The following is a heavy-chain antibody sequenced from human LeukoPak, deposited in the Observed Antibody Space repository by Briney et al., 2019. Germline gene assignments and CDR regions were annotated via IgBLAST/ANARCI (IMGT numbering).Heavy chain of an antibody. CDR1: GGTFSSYT. D-gene: IGHD6-13*01. CDR3: ARDHGASAAAAVRYFDL. J-gene: IGHJ2*01. Sequence: ASVKVSCKASGGTFSSYTISWVRQAPGQGLEWMGRIIPILGIANYAQKLQGRVTITADKSTSTAYMELSSLRSEDTAVYYCARDHGASAAAAVRYFDLWGRGTLVTVTS. V-gene: IGHV1-69*04. CDR2: IIPILGIA.